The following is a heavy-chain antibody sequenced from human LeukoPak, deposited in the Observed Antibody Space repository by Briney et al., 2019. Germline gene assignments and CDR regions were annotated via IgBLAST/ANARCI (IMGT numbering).Heavy chain of an antibody. J-gene: IGHJ5*02. CDR3: ARHVASLDFPDSSGHYQNWFDP. D-gene: IGHD3-22*01. V-gene: IGHV4-59*08. CDR2: IFYTGGT. Sequence: SETLSLTCTVSGGSISSSYWSWIRQPPGKGLEWIGYIFYTGGTNYTPSLKSRVTISVDTSKNQFSLKLSSVTAADTAVYYCARHVASLDFPDSSGHYQNWFDPWGQGTLVTVSS. CDR1: GGSISSSY.